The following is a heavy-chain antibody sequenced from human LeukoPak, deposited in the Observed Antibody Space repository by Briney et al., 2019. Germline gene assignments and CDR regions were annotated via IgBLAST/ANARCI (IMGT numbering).Heavy chain of an antibody. Sequence: SVKVSCKASGGTFSSYAISWVRQAPGRGREWVGRIIPIFGIANYAQKFQGRVTITADKSTSTAYMELSSLRSEDTAVYYCAGSYWGGDCHRGYYYYGMDVWGQGTTVTVSS. J-gene: IGHJ6*02. CDR3: AGSYWGGDCHRGYYYYGMDV. V-gene: IGHV1-69*04. CDR2: IIPIFGIA. D-gene: IGHD2-21*02. CDR1: GGTFSSYA.